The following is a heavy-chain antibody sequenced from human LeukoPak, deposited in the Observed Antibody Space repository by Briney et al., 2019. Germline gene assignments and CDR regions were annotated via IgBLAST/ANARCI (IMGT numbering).Heavy chain of an antibody. CDR3: TRLVGGWYNWLDP. CDR2: IRSKANSYAT. V-gene: IGHV3-73*01. CDR1: GFTFSGSA. Sequence: PGGSLRLSCVASGFTFSGSAMHWVRQASGKGLEWVGRIRSKANSYATAYAASVKGRFTISRDDSKNTAYLQMNSLKTEDTAVYYCTRLVGGWYNWLDPWGQGTLVTVSS. J-gene: IGHJ5*02. D-gene: IGHD6-19*01.